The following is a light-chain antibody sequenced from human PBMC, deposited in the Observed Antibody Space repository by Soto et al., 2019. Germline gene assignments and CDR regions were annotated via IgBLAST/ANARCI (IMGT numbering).Light chain of an antibody. J-gene: IGLJ2*01. CDR2: RNN. V-gene: IGLV1-47*01. CDR3: QSYDSSLSGSRV. Sequence: QSVLTQPPSASGTPGQRVSISCSGSRSNIGRNYVYWYQQLPGTAPKLLIQRNNERPSGVPDRFSGSKSGTSASLAITGLQAEDEADYYCQSYDSSLSGSRVFGGGTKLTVL. CDR1: RSNIGRNY.